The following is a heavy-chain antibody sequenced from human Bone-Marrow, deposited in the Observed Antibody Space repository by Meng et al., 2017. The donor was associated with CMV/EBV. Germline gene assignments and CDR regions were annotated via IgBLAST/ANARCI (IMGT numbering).Heavy chain of an antibody. Sequence: GESLKISCAASGFTFSDYIINWVRQAPGKGLEWVSSISTSSAFIYYADSVKGRFTISRDDGKNSLYLQMNSLRAEDTAVYYCARHSTEATISDYWGQGTLVTVSS. J-gene: IGHJ4*02. CDR3: ARHSTEATISDY. V-gene: IGHV3-21*01. CDR2: ISTSSAFI. D-gene: IGHD5-12*01. CDR1: GFTFSDYI.